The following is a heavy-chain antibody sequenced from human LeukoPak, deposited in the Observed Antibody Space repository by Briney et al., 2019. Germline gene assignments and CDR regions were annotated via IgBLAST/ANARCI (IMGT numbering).Heavy chain of an antibody. CDR2: THDSRGA. J-gene: IGHJ4*02. D-gene: IGHD5-24*01. CDR1: GGPFSGFY. CDR3: SRGLGEGYPDF. Sequence: SETLSLTCAAHGGPFSGFYWTWMRQFPGGGLEWIGETHDSRGASYTPSLKSRVTITEDTSKNQFSLRLTSVTSADTAVYYCSRGLGEGYPDFWGQGTLVTVSS. V-gene: IGHV4-34*01.